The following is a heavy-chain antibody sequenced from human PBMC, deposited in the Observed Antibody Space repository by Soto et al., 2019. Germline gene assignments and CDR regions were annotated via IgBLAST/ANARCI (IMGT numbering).Heavy chain of an antibody. CDR3: AKGNDGYYYDY. J-gene: IGHJ4*02. D-gene: IGHD3-22*01. CDR2: ISYDRSNK. V-gene: IGHV3-30*18. Sequence: PGGSLRLSCAASGFTFSSYGMHWVRQAPGKGLEWVAVISYDRSNKYYADSVKGRFTITRDNSKNILYLQMNSLRAEDTALYYCAKGNDGYYYDYWGQGSLVTVSS. CDR1: GFTFSSYG.